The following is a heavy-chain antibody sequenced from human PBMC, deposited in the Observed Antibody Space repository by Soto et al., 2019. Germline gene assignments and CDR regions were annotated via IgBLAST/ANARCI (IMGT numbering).Heavy chain of an antibody. CDR1: GGTFSSYA. CDR2: IIPIFGTA. V-gene: IGHV1-69*13. CDR3: ARVNYSNLESYYYGMDV. D-gene: IGHD4-4*01. J-gene: IGHJ6*02. Sequence: SVKVSGKAPGGTFSSYAISWVRQAPGQGLEWMGGIIPIFGTANYAQKFQGRVTITADESTSTAYMELSSLRSEDTAVYYCARVNYSNLESYYYGMDVWGQGTTVTVSS.